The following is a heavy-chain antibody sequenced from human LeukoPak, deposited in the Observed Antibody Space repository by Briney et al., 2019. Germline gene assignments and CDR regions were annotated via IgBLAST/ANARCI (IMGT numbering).Heavy chain of an antibody. D-gene: IGHD1-7*01. V-gene: IGHV4-59*01. J-gene: IGHJ6*02. CDR2: IYYSGST. Sequence: PSETLSLTCTVSGGSISIYYWSWIRQPPGKGLEWIGYIYYSGSTNYNPSLKSRVTISVDTSKNQFSLKLSSVTAADTAVYYCARSLSTGTRRYYYGMDVWGQGTTVTVSS. CDR3: ARSLSTGTRRYYYGMDV. CDR1: GGSISIYY.